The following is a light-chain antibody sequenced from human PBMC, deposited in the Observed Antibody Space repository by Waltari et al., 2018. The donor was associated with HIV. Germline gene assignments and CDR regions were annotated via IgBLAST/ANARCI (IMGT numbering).Light chain of an antibody. CDR3: AAWDDSLNAVV. CDR2: SNN. CDR1: TSNIGQNT. J-gene: IGLJ2*01. V-gene: IGLV1-44*01. Sequence: QSVLTQPPSASGTPGQGVTISCSVSTSNIGQNTVNWYQQFPGTAPKPPIYSNNQLTAGVPDRSSGSKSGTSASLAITGLQSEEDTDYDCAAWDDSLNAVVFGGGTKLTVL.